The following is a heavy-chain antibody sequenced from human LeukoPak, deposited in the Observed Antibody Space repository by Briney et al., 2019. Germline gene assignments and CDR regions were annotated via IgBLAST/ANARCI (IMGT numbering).Heavy chain of an antibody. Sequence: GGSLRLSCVASGFTFSSSSMQWVRQAPGKGLEFVAAISNSGGNTLHADAVEGRFTISRDNSNNTLYLQMHSLRAEDMAVYYCARELSYYYLDVWGTGTTVTVSS. CDR1: GFTFSSSS. CDR3: ARELSYYYLDV. V-gene: IGHV3-64*02. CDR2: ISNSGGNT. J-gene: IGHJ6*03.